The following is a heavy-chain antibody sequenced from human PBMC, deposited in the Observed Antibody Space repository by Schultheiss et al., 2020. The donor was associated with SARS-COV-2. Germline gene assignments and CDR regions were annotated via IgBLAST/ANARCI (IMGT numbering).Heavy chain of an antibody. J-gene: IGHJ4*02. CDR2: IYNSGNT. CDR3: ARDVRCSGGSCLSGLDY. D-gene: IGHD2-15*01. CDR1: GGSFSGYY. V-gene: IGHV4-34*01. Sequence: SETLSLTCAVYGGSFSGYYWSWIRQPPGKGLEWIGSIYNSGNTNYNPSLKSRVTISVDTSKNQFSLKLSSVTAADTAVYYCARDVRCSGGSCLSGLDYWGQGTLVTVSS.